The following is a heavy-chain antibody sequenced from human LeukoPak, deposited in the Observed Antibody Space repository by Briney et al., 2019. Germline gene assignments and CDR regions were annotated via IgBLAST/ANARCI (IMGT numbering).Heavy chain of an antibody. CDR2: ISAYNGNT. CDR3: ARVVAVAGTIDWFDP. J-gene: IGHJ5*02. V-gene: IGHV1-18*01. D-gene: IGHD6-19*01. CDR1: NYTYTDYG. Sequence: GASVKVSCKASNYTYTDYGINWVRQAPGQGLEWMGWISAYNGNTNYAQKLQGRVTMTTDTSTSTAYMELRSLRSDDTAVYYCARVVAVAGTIDWFDPWGQGTLVTVSS.